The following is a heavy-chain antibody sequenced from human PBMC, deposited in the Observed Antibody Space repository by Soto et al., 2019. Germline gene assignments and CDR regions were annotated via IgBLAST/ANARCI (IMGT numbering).Heavy chain of an antibody. Sequence: SETLSLTCAVYGGSFSGYYWSWIRQPPGKGLEWIGEINHSGSTNYNPSLKSRVTISVDTSKNQFSLKLSSVTAADTAVYYCARGLGGDYYDSSGYYGYWGQGTLVTVSS. CDR1: GGSFSGYY. D-gene: IGHD3-22*01. CDR3: ARGLGGDYYDSSGYYGY. J-gene: IGHJ4*02. CDR2: INHSGST. V-gene: IGHV4-34*01.